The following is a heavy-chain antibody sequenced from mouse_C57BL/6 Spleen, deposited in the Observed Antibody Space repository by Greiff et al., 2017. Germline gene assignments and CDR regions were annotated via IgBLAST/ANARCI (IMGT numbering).Heavy chain of an antibody. CDR1: GFTFSDYG. V-gene: IGHV5-17*01. CDR3: SRMVTTTYWYFDV. Sequence: EVQLVESGRGLVKPGGSLKLSCAASGFTFSDYGMHWVRQAPEKGLEWVAYISSGSSTIYYADTVKGRFTISRDNTKKTMFLQMTSLRSEDTAMYYWSRMVTTTYWYFDVWGTGTSVTVSS. J-gene: IGHJ1*03. CDR2: ISSGSSTI. D-gene: IGHD2-2*01.